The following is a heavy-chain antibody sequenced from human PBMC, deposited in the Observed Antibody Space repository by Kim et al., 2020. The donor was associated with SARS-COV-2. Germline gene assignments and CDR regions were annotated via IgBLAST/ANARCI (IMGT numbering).Heavy chain of an antibody. CDR1: GYTFTSYA. V-gene: IGHV7-4-1*02. CDR3: ARFGSDGRSSWLINWFDP. J-gene: IGHJ5*02. D-gene: IGHD6-13*01. CDR2: INTNTGNP. Sequence: ASVKVSCKASGYTFTSYAMNWVRQAPGQGLEWMGWINTNTGNPTYAQGFTGRFVFSLDTSVSTAYLQISSLKAEDTAVYYCARFGSDGRSSWLINWFDPWGQGTLVTVSS.